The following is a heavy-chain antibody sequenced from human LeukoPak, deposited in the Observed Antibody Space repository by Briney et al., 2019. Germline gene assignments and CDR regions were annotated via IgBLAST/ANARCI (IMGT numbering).Heavy chain of an antibody. D-gene: IGHD3-9*01. CDR1: GFTFSDYN. Sequence: GGSLRLSCAASGFTFSDYNMNWVRQAPGKGLEWVSYITDSGNTIRYADSVKGRFTISRDNAKNSLYLQMNSLRAEDTAVYYCARSIGLTGGGVDVWGQGTTVTVSS. V-gene: IGHV3-11*01. CDR3: ARSIGLTGGGVDV. J-gene: IGHJ6*02. CDR2: ITDSGNTI.